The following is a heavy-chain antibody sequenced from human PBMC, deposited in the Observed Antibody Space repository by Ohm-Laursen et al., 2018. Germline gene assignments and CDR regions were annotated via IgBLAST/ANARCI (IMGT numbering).Heavy chain of an antibody. CDR3: AKDVNPRLVTTITGWFDP. J-gene: IGHJ5*02. V-gene: IGHV3-48*03. CDR1: GFTVSSYE. CDR2: ISNSGSAI. Sequence: SLRLSCTASGFTVSSYEMSWVRQAPGMGLEWVSHISNSGSAIRYADSVKGRFTVSRDNAKNTLYLQTNSLRAEDTAVYYCAKDVNPRLVTTITGWFDPWGQGTLVTVSS. D-gene: IGHD5-12*01.